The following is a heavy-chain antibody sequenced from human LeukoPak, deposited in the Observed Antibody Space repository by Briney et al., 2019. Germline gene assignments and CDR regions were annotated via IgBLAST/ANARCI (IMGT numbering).Heavy chain of an antibody. Sequence: GGSLRLSCAAPGFTFNNYAMSWVRQAPGKGLVWVSRISGDGRSTSYADSVKGRFTISRDNAKNTMYLQMNSLRAEDTAVYYCARDTLFCSGGYCYHDIWGQGTMVTVSS. CDR3: ARDTLFCSGGYCYHDI. V-gene: IGHV3-74*01. D-gene: IGHD2-15*01. CDR1: GFTFNNYA. J-gene: IGHJ3*02. CDR2: ISGDGRST.